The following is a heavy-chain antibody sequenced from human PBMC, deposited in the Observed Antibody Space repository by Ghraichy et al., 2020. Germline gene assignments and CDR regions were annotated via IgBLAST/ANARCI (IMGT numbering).Heavy chain of an antibody. CDR3: VRGVVVAAASDYFDY. CDR2: IYITDNT. D-gene: IGHD2-15*01. J-gene: IGHJ4*02. CDR1: GFSVSSNY. Sequence: ETLSLTCVASGFSVSSNYMNWVRQAPGKGLEWVSTIYITDNTNYADSVKGRFTISRHTSKNTVYLQMNTLRPEDTAIYYCVRGVVVAAASDYFDYWGQGTLVTVSS. V-gene: IGHV3-53*04.